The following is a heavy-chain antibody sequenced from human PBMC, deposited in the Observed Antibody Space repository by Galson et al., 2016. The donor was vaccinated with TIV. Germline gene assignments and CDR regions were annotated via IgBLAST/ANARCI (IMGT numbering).Heavy chain of an antibody. V-gene: IGHV4-39*07. J-gene: IGHJ4*02. CDR2: IYYSGST. Sequence: LSLTCTVSGGSISTNNYYWGWIRQPPGKELEWIGNIYYSGSTYYNPSLKSRVTISVDRSKKQFSLKLTSVTAADTAVYYCSRSGYGAFLSLRYFDNWGQGTLVTVSS. CDR3: SRSGYGAFLSLRYFDN. CDR1: GGSISTNNYY. D-gene: IGHD6-25*01.